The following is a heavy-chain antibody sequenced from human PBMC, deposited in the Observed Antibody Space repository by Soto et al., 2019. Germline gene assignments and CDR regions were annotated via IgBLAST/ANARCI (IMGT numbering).Heavy chain of an antibody. D-gene: IGHD1-26*01. CDR1: GFTFTSYD. Sequence: QVQLVESGGGVVQPGRSLRLSCAASGFTFTSYDINWVRQATGQGLEWMGWMNPNSGNTGYAQKFQGRVTMTRNTSISTAYMELSSLRSEDTAVYYCARIGKVDYWGQGTLVTVSS. V-gene: IGHV1-8*01. CDR2: MNPNSGNT. J-gene: IGHJ4*02. CDR3: ARIGKVDY.